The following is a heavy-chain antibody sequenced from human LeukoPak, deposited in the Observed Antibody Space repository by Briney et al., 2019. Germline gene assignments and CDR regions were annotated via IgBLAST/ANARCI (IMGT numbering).Heavy chain of an antibody. CDR1: GFSFSVYW. V-gene: IGHV3-74*01. D-gene: IGHD6-13*01. J-gene: IGHJ4*02. Sequence: GGSLRLSCAASGFSFSVYWMHWVRQAPGKGLVWVSRINSDGSSTSYADSVKGRFTISRDNAKNTLYLQMNSLRAEDTAVYYCARELRSSSWYRTASHYFDYWGQGTLVTVSS. CDR3: ARELRSSSWYRTASHYFDY. CDR2: INSDGSST.